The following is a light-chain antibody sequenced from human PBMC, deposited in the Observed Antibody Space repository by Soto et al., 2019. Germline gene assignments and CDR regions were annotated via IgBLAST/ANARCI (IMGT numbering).Light chain of an antibody. V-gene: IGLV1-40*01. CDR3: QSHDSSLSGYV. CDR2: GNI. CDR1: SSNIGAGYD. Sequence: QSVLTQPPSVSGAPGQRVTISCTGSSSNIGAGYDVHWYQQLPGTAPKLLIYGNIKRPSGVPDRFSASKSGTSASLAITGLQPEDAADYYCQSHDSSLSGYVFGTGTKVTVL. J-gene: IGLJ1*01.